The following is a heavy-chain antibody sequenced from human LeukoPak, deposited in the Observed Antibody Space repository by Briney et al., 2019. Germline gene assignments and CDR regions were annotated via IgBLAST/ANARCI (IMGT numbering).Heavy chain of an antibody. CDR2: IESDGTST. J-gene: IGHJ3*01. CDR3: ARDQYSSTWYRGAFDV. Sequence: PGGSLRLSCAASGFTFTTSWMHWFRQAPGKGLVWVSRIESDGTSTTYADSVKGRFTISRDNAKNTLYLQMNSLRAEDTAVYYCARDQYSSTWYRGAFDVWGQETMVPVSS. CDR1: GFTFTTSW. D-gene: IGHD6-13*01. V-gene: IGHV3-74*01.